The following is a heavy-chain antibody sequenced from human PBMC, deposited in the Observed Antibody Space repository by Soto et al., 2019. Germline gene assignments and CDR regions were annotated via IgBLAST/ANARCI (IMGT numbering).Heavy chain of an antibody. V-gene: IGHV3-15*05. Sequence: EVQLVESGGGLVKPGESLRLSCAASGFTFRNAWMTWIRQAPGKGLEWVGRIKSKTDGGTTDYAAPVKGRISISRDDSKNTLYLQMISLNTEDTAVYYCTTARGLGSIDDYWGQGTLVTVSS. CDR3: TTARGLGSIDDY. D-gene: IGHD2-15*01. J-gene: IGHJ4*02. CDR2: IKSKTDGGTT. CDR1: GFTFRNAW.